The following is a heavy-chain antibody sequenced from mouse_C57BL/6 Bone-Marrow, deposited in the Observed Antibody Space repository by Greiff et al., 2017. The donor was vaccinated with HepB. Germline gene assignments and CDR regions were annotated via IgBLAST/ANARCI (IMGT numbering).Heavy chain of an antibody. CDR1: GFTFSSYA. V-gene: IGHV5-4*01. J-gene: IGHJ3*01. Sequence: EVQGVESGGGLVKPGGSLKLSCAASGFTFSSYAMSWVRQTPEKRLEWVATISDGGSYTYYPDNVKGRFTISRDNAKNNLYLQMSHLKSEDTAMYYCARDGYYGFAYWGQGTLVTVSA. D-gene: IGHD2-3*01. CDR3: ARDGYYGFAY. CDR2: ISDGGSYT.